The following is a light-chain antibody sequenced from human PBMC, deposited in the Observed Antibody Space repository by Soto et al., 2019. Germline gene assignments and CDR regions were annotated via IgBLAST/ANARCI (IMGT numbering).Light chain of an antibody. CDR3: QQYYSTPLT. CDR2: WAS. CDR1: QSVLYSSNKKNS. J-gene: IGKJ4*01. V-gene: IGKV4-1*01. Sequence: DIVMTQSPDSLAVSLGERATINCKSSQSVLYSSNKKNSLAWYQQKPGQPPKLLIYWASTRESGVPDRFSGSGFGTDFTLTISSLQAEDVAVYYCQQYYSTPLTFGGGTKVEIK.